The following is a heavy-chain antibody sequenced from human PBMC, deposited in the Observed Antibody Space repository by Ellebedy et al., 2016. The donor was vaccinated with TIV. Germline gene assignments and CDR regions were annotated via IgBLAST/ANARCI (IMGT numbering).Heavy chain of an antibody. CDR2: IHSDGRTT. D-gene: IGHD5-24*01. CDR3: VRDQMGSSYPFDY. CDR1: GFSFSDYS. Sequence: GGSLRLSXAASGFSFSDYSMHWVRQAPGKGLVWVSRIHSDGRTTSYADSVKGRFTISRDSAKNMLYLQMNRLRAEDTAVFYCVRDQMGSSYPFDYWGQGTRVTVSP. V-gene: IGHV3-74*01. J-gene: IGHJ4*02.